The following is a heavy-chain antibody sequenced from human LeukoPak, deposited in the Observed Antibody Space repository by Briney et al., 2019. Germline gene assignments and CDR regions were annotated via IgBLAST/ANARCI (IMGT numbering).Heavy chain of an antibody. Sequence: PSETLSLTCIVSGGSISRHYWSWIRQPPGKGLEWIGNIYSRGITNYNPSLKSRVTISVDTSKNQFSLKLSSVTAADTALYYCARTMGYYGSGSYSVYYYYYMDVWGKGTTVAISS. D-gene: IGHD3-10*01. CDR3: ARTMGYYGSGSYSVYYYYYMDV. CDR1: GGSISRHY. V-gene: IGHV4-59*11. CDR2: IYSRGIT. J-gene: IGHJ6*03.